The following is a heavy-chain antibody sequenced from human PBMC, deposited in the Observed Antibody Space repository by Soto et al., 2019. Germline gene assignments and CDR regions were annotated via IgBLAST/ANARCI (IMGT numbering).Heavy chain of an antibody. CDR3: ARALVATMTPSGMDV. D-gene: IGHD5-12*01. CDR1: GFTFSSYS. J-gene: IGHJ6*02. V-gene: IGHV3-48*02. Sequence: PGGSLRLSCAASGFTFSSYSMNWVRQAPGKGLEWVSYISSSSSTIYYADSVKGRFTISRGNAKNSLYLQMNSLRDEDTAVYYCARALVATMTPSGMDVWGQGTTVTVSS. CDR2: ISSSSSTI.